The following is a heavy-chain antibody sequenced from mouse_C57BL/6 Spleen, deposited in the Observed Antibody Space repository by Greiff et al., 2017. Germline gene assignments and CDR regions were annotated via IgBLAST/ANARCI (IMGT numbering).Heavy chain of an antibody. J-gene: IGHJ2*01. CDR3: AREGYYGCSYGY. D-gene: IGHD1-1*01. V-gene: IGHV5-17*01. Sequence: DVMLVESGGGLVKPGGSLKLSCAASGFTFSDYGMHWVRQAPEKGLEWVAYISSGSSTNYYADTVKGRSTISRDNAKNTLFLQMTSLRSEATALYYCAREGYYGCSYGYWGQGTTLTVSS. CDR1: GFTFSDYG. CDR2: ISSGSSTN.